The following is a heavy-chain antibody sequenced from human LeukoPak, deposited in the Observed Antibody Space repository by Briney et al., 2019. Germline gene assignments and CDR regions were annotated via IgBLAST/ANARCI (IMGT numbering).Heavy chain of an antibody. CDR1: GFTFSSYA. V-gene: IGHV3-30*04. D-gene: IGHD3-22*01. Sequence: GGSLRLSCAASGFTFSSYAMHWVRQAPGKGLEWVAVISYGGSNKYYADSVKGRFTISRDNSKNTLYLQMNSLRAEDTAVYYCARSITMIVVVVSAFDIWGQGTMVTVSS. CDR3: ARSITMIVVVVSAFDI. CDR2: ISYGGSNK. J-gene: IGHJ3*02.